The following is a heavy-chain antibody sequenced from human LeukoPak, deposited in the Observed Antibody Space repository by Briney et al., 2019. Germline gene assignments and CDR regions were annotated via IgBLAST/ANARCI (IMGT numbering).Heavy chain of an antibody. CDR3: ARLNVPGIAVAGTNWFDP. CDR1: GDSFTSCW. V-gene: IGHV5-51*01. Sequence: GAAPKTSREGSGDSFTSCWSVWLRRSPRKEIERMGIIYPGDSDTRYSPSFQGQVTISADKSISTAYLQWSSLKASDTAMYYCARLNVPGIAVAGTNWFDPWGQGTLVTVSS. J-gene: IGHJ5*02. D-gene: IGHD6-19*01. CDR2: IYPGDSDT.